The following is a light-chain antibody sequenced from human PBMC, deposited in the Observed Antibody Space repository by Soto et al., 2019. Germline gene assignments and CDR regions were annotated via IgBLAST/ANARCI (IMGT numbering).Light chain of an antibody. Sequence: EIVMTQSPATLSVSPGERATLSCRASQSVSSSLAWYQQKPGQAPRALIYGASTRATGIPARLSGSGSGTEFTLTISSLQSEDFAVYYCQQYNNWLQRTFGQGTKVEIK. J-gene: IGKJ1*01. CDR2: GAS. CDR1: QSVSSS. CDR3: QQYNNWLQRT. V-gene: IGKV3-15*01.